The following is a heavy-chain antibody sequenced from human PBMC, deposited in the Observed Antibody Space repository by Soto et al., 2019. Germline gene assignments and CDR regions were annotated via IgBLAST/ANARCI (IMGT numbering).Heavy chain of an antibody. D-gene: IGHD6-13*01. CDR2: IIPIFGTA. V-gene: IGHV1-69*13. Sequence: GASVKVSCKASGGTFSSYSICWVRQAPGQGLEWMGGIIPIFGTANYAQKFQGRVTITADESTSTAYMELSSLRSEDTAVYYCARTEVRAAAGAEPTVIYGMDVWGQGTTVTVSS. CDR3: ARTEVRAAAGAEPTVIYGMDV. J-gene: IGHJ6*02. CDR1: GGTFSSYS.